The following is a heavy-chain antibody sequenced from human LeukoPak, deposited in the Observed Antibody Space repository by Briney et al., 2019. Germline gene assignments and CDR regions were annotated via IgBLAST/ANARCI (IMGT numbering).Heavy chain of an antibody. CDR1: GGTFSSYA. CDR3: ARGLPYSSGWYYFDY. D-gene: IGHD6-19*01. J-gene: IGHJ4*02. CDR2: IIPIFGTA. V-gene: IGHV1-69*13. Sequence: SVKVSCKASGGTFSSYAISWVRQAPGQGLEWMGGIIPIFGTANYAQKFQGRVTITADESTSTAYMELSSLRSEDTAVYYCARGLPYSSGWYYFDYWGQGTLVTVSS.